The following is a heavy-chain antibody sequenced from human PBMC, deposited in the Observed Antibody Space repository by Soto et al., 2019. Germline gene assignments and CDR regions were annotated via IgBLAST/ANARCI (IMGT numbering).Heavy chain of an antibody. D-gene: IGHD3-16*01. J-gene: IGHJ4*02. CDR3: ARDWGFGY. CDR2: IKQDGSEK. CDR1: GFTISSHW. V-gene: IGHV3-7*01. Sequence: EVLLVESGGGLVQPGGSLRVSCAASGFTISSHWRSWVRQAPGKGLEWVANIKQDGSEKNYVDSVKGRFTISRDNAGNSLHLQMNSLRAEDTALYYCARDWGFGYWGQGTLVTVSS.